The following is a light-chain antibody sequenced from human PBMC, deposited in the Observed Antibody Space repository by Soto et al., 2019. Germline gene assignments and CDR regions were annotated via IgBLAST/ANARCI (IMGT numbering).Light chain of an antibody. V-gene: IGLV2-18*02. CDR1: SGDIGSYNR. CDR3: NSFTTSSTYV. CDR2: EVN. J-gene: IGLJ1*01. Sequence: QSVLTQPASVSGSPGQSITISCTGTSGDIGSYNRVSWYQQPPGTAPKLIIYEVNNRPSGVPDRFSGSKSGNTASLTISGLQAEDEADYYCNSFTTSSTYVFGTGTKVTVL.